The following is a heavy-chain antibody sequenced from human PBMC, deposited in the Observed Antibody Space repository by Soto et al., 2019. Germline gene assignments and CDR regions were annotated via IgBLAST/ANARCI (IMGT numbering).Heavy chain of an antibody. CDR1: GGSIVIDNW. J-gene: IGHJ2*01. CDR2: TYHSGTT. CDR3: ARRRLGIDGYFDL. Sequence: QVQLQESGPGLVKPSGTLSLTCAVSGGSIVIDNWWSWVRQPPGKGLEYIGETYHSGTTNYNPSRKSRFTISVDKSKNQCTLTLSSVTAADTAVYYCARRRLGIDGYFDLWGRRNLVTVSS. D-gene: IGHD6-13*01. V-gene: IGHV4-4*02.